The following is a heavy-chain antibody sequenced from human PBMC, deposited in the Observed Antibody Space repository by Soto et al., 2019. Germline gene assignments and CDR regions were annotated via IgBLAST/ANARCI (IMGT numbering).Heavy chain of an antibody. V-gene: IGHV3-7*01. Sequence: GGSLRLSCAASAFTFSDYYMSWIRQAPGKGLEWVANINQDGSEKHYVASVKGRFTISRDNAKNSLYLQMSSLTAEDSALYYCSPSLDYWGQGALVTVSS. CDR2: INQDGSEK. J-gene: IGHJ4*02. CDR3: SPSLDY. CDR1: AFTFSDYY.